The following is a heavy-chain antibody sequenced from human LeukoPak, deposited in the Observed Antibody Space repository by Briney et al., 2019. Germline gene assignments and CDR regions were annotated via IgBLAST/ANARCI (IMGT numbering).Heavy chain of an antibody. Sequence: PSETLSLTCTVSGGSISSYYWSWIRQPPGKGLEWIGYIYYSGSTNYNPSLKSRVTISVDTSKNQFSLKLSSVTAADTAVHYCARLKYYYDSSGYRAEYFQHWGQGTLVTVSS. CDR3: ARLKYYYDSSGYRAEYFQH. J-gene: IGHJ1*01. CDR2: IYYSGST. V-gene: IGHV4-59*01. CDR1: GGSISSYY. D-gene: IGHD3-22*01.